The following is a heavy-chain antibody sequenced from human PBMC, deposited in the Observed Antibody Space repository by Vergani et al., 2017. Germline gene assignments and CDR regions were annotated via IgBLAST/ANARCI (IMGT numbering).Heavy chain of an antibody. Sequence: QVTLKESGPALVKPTQTLTLTCTFSGFSLSTSGMRVSWIRQPPGKALEWLARIDWDDDKFYSTSLKTRLTISKDTSKNQVVLTMTSMDPVDTATYYCARSSNWGSTGFDYWGQGTLVTVSS. J-gene: IGHJ4*02. CDR1: GFSLSTSGMR. CDR2: IDWDDDK. CDR3: ARSSNWGSTGFDY. D-gene: IGHD7-27*01. V-gene: IGHV2-70*04.